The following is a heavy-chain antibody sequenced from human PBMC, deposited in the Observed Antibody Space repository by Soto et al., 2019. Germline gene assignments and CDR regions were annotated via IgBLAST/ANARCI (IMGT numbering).Heavy chain of an antibody. Sequence: QLVQSGAEVKKPGSSVNISCKASGGTFSSLGLSWVRQAPGQGLEWMGGIIPIFGTTNYAQNFQGRVNISGEQVTGTAYMELNRLTFEDPAVYYWARATTKDGAWGPGTLVTVSS. V-gene: IGHV1-69*01. CDR3: ARATTKDGA. CDR1: GGTFSSLG. CDR2: IIPIFGTT. J-gene: IGHJ4*02. D-gene: IGHD1-26*01.